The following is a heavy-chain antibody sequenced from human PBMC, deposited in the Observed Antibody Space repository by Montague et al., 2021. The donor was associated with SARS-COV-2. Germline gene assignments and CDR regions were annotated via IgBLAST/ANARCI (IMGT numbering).Heavy chain of an antibody. Sequence: SETLSLTCAVDGGSFTGYSWNWIRQPPGKGLEWIGEVKHPGGTNYNPSLKSRVTISIAMSKTQFSLNLESETAADTAVYYCARPVSSSGPRFAYWGQGTLVTVSS. CDR2: VKHPGGT. CDR1: GGSFTGYS. J-gene: IGHJ4*02. D-gene: IGHD2-2*01. CDR3: ARPVSSSGPRFAY. V-gene: IGHV4-34*01.